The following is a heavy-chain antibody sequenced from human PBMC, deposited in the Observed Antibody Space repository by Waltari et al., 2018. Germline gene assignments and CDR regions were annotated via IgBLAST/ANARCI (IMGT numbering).Heavy chain of an antibody. Sequence: QLVESGGGVIQPGGFLRLSCAASGFSVSDNYMSWIRQAPGKGLGWGSILHIDGSSFDAAPVEGRFTISRDISKNTLSLQMNSLRGEDTAMYYCVRDSLGDGMDVWGPGTAVTVS. CDR3: VRDSLGDGMDV. CDR1: GFSVSDNY. D-gene: IGHD3-16*01. J-gene: IGHJ6*02. V-gene: IGHV3-53*01. CDR2: LHIDGSS.